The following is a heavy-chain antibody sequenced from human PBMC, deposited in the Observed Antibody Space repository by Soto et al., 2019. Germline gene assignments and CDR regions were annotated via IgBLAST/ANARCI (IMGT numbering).Heavy chain of an antibody. CDR3: ARESHDILTGPPWVWYFDL. V-gene: IGHV4-34*01. D-gene: IGHD3-9*01. CDR1: GGSFSGYY. J-gene: IGHJ2*01. CDR2: INDRGSI. Sequence: QVQLQQWGAGPLRPLETLSLTCGVSGGSFSGYYWAWIRQSPGKGLEWIGEINDRGSINYNPSLKSRVIISVDTSKNHYSLNLRSVTAAVTAVYYCARESHDILTGPPWVWYFDLWGRGTLVTVSS.